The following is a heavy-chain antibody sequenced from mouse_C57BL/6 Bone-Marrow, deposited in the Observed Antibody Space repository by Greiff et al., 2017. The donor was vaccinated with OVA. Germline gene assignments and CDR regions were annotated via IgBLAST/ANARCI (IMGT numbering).Heavy chain of an antibody. CDR1: GYTFTSYW. CDR3: ARGPNWNFDY. V-gene: IGHV1-69*01. J-gene: IGHJ2*01. D-gene: IGHD4-1*02. CDR2: IDPSDSYT. Sequence: QVQLQQPGAELVMPGASVKLSCKASGYTFTSYWMHWVKQRPGQGLEWIGEIDPSDSYTNYNQKFKGKSTLTVDKSSSTAYMQLSSLTSEDSAVYYCARGPNWNFDYWGQGTTLTVSS.